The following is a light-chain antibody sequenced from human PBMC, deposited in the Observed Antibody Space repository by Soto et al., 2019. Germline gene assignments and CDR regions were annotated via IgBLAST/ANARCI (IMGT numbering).Light chain of an antibody. CDR1: SSNIGAGYD. V-gene: IGLV1-40*01. CDR2: GNS. CDR3: QSYDSSLSGWV. J-gene: IGLJ3*02. Sequence: QAVVTQPPSVSGAPGQRVTISCTESSSNIGAGYDVHWYQQLPGTAPKLLIYGNSNRPSGVPDRFSGSKSGTSASLAITGLQAEDEADYYCQSYDSSLSGWVFGGGTKRTGL.